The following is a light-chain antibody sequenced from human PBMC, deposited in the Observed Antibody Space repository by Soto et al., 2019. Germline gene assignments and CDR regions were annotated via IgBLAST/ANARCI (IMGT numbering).Light chain of an antibody. V-gene: IGLV4-69*01. Sequence: QLVLTQSPSASASLGASVKLTCTLSSGHSSYAIAWHQPRPEKGPRYLMKLNSDGSHSKGDGIPDRFSGSSSGAERYLTISSLQSEDEADYYCQTWVTGIQVFGGGTKLTVL. CDR1: SGHSSYA. J-gene: IGLJ2*01. CDR2: LNSDGSH. CDR3: QTWVTGIQV.